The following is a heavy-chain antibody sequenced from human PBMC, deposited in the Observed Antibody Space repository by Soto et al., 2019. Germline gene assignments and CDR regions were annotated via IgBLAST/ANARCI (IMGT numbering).Heavy chain of an antibody. Sequence: SVQVSCKASRGTFTSYTISWVRQAPGQGLEWMGRIIPILGIANYAQKFQGRVTITADKSTSTAYMELRSLRSEDTAVYYWARGFDSGGSSYWTFDYWGQGTLVTVSS. CDR2: IIPILGIA. CDR1: RGTFTSYT. D-gene: IGHD2-15*01. V-gene: IGHV1-69*02. CDR3: ARGFDSGGSSYWTFDY. J-gene: IGHJ4*02.